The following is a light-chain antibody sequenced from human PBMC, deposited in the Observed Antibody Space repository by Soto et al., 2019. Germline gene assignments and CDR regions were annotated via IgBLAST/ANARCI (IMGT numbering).Light chain of an antibody. J-gene: IGLJ3*02. V-gene: IGLV4-60*02. Sequence: QLVLTQSSSASASLGSSVKLTCTLSSGHSSYIIAWHQQQPGKAPRYLMKLEGSGSYNKGSGVPDRLSGSSSGADRYLTISNLPFEDEADYYCETWDSNTHTVFGGGTKVTVL. CDR2: LEGSGSY. CDR1: SGHSSYI. CDR3: ETWDSNTHTV.